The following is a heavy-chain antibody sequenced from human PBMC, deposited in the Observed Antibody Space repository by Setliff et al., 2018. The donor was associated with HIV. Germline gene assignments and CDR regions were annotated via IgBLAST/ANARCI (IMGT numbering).Heavy chain of an antibody. CDR3: ASRPYSYDYSGRVFDF. J-gene: IGHJ4*02. D-gene: IGHD3-22*01. CDR1: GASIRTGSYY. V-gene: IGHV4-39*01. Sequence: PSETLSLTCTVSGASIRTGSYYWGWIRQPPGKGLEWIGTIYYSGTTYYNPSVKSRVTISVDTSKNQFSPNLTSVTATDTAVYYCASRPYSYDYSGRVFDFWGQGALVTVSS. CDR2: IYYSGTT.